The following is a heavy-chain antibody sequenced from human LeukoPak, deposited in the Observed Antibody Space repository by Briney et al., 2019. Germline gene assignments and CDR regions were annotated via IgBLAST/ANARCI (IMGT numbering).Heavy chain of an antibody. CDR2: IYYSGST. CDR1: VHSICISSYY. Sequence: PSETLSLTCTVSVHSICISSYYWGSIRQPPGRGLERSGSIYYSGSTYYNPYSKSRVTISVDTSKNQFSLKLSSVTAADTAVYYCARHGMLYYYYYMDVWGKGTTVTVSS. D-gene: IGHD2-8*01. J-gene: IGHJ6*03. V-gene: IGHV4-39*01. CDR3: ARHGMLYYYYYMDV.